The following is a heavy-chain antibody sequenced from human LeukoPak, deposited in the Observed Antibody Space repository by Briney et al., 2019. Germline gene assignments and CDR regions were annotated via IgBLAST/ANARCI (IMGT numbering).Heavy chain of an antibody. Sequence: PEGSLRLSCAASGFTFSSYAMSWVRQAPGKGLEWVSAISGSGGSTYYADSVKGRFTISRDNSKNTLYLQMNGLRAEDTAVYYCAKDLLEYGGYGGRFDYWGQGTLVTVSS. V-gene: IGHV3-23*01. CDR3: AKDLLEYGGYGGRFDY. J-gene: IGHJ4*02. CDR1: GFTFSSYA. CDR2: ISGSGGST. D-gene: IGHD5-12*01.